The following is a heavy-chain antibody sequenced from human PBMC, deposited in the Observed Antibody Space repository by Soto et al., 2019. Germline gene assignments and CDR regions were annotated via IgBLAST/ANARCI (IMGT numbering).Heavy chain of an antibody. CDR3: AKDARIEFDGAGSHGALAY. V-gene: IGHV3-23*01. Sequence: ASLRLSCTASGFTFSSFAMTSVRRAPAKVLEWFSCIRGPGRAAYSAAAVKGRFTISRDNSQNTLYPQMNSLGADDTAVYYCAKDARIEFDGAGSHGALAYWGQGSLVNVSS. CDR2: IRGPGRAA. D-gene: IGHD2-8*01. CDR1: GFTFSSFA. J-gene: IGHJ4*02.